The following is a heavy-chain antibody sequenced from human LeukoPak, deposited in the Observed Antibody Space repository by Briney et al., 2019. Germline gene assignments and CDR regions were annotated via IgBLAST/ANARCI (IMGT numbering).Heavy chain of an antibody. V-gene: IGHV1-2*02. CDR2: INPNSGGT. CDR3: ARAISDSTGYYAYYFDS. Sequence: ASVKVSCKASGYTFTGYYMNWVRQAPGQGLEWMGWINPNSGGTNYAQKFQGRVTMTRDTSISTAYMELSRLRSDDTAVYYCARAISDSTGYYAYYFDSWGQGTLVTVSS. CDR1: GYTFTGYY. D-gene: IGHD3-22*01. J-gene: IGHJ4*02.